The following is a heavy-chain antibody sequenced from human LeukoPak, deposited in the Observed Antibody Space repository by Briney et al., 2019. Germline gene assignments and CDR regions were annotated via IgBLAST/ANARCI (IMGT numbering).Heavy chain of an antibody. CDR3: ARVASRWELLPDL. CDR2: IYSGGST. CDR1: GFIVSSNY. D-gene: IGHD1-26*01. V-gene: IGHV3-66*01. Sequence: GGSLRPSCAASGFIVSSNYMSWVRQAPGKGLEWVSIIYSGGSTYYADSVKDRFTISRDNSKSTLYLQMNSLRAEDTAVYYCARVASRWELLPDLWGQGTLVTVSS. J-gene: IGHJ5*02.